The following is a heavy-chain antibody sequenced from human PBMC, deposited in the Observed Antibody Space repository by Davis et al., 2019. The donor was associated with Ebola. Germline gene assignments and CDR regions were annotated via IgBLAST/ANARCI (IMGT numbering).Heavy chain of an antibody. CDR2: INHSGST. V-gene: IGHV4-34*01. CDR3: ARLSITMVRGVRNYYYYGMDV. CDR1: GGSFSGYY. Sequence: MPSETLSLTCAVYGGSFSGYYWSWIRQPPGEGLEWIGEINHSGSTNYNPSPKSRVTISVDTSKNQFSLKLSSVTAADTAVYYCARLSITMVRGVRNYYYYGMDVWGQGTTVTVSS. J-gene: IGHJ6*02. D-gene: IGHD3-10*01.